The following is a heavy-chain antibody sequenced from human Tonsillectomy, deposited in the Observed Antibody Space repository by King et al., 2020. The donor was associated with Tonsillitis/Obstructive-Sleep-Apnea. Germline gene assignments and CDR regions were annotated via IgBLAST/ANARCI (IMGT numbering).Heavy chain of an antibody. CDR3: AREGDDFWSGYLTGDYYYYYMDV. J-gene: IGHJ6*03. V-gene: IGHV3-30*01. CDR2: ISYDGSNK. Sequence: HVQLVESGGGVVQPGRSLRLSCAASGFTFSSYAMHWVRQAPGKGLEWVAVISYDGSNKYYADSVKGRFTISRDNSKNTLYLQMNSLRAEDTAVYYCAREGDDFWSGYLTGDYYYYYMDVWGKGTTVTVSS. CDR1: GFTFSSYA. D-gene: IGHD3-3*01.